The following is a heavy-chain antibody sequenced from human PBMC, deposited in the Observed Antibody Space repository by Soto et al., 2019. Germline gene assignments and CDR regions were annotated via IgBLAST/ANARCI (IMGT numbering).Heavy chain of an antibody. V-gene: IGHV3-64D*06. J-gene: IGHJ5*02. CDR3: VKVSTFYDILTGYHSTNFFDP. D-gene: IGHD3-9*01. Sequence: GGSRRLSCSASGFTFSEYSMHWVRQAPGKGLQYVSTISSDGDITYYADSVKGRFTISRDNSKNTLYLQMNSLRPEDTAVYYCVKVSTFYDILTGYHSTNFFDPWGQGTLVTVPQ. CDR2: ISSDGDIT. CDR1: GFTFSEYS.